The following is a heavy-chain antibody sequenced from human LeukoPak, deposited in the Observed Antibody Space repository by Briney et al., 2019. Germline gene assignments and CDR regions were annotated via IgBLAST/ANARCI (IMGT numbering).Heavy chain of an antibody. CDR3: AKLAYSNYGWFDP. J-gene: IGHJ5*02. V-gene: IGHV3-23*01. D-gene: IGHD4-11*01. Sequence: PGGSLRLSCAASRITFSSYAMSWVRQAPGKGLEWVSAIIGSGSSTYYADSVKGRFTISRDNSKNTLYLQMNSLRAEDTALYYCAKLAYSNYGWFDPWGQGTLVTVSS. CDR1: RITFSSYA. CDR2: IIGSGSST.